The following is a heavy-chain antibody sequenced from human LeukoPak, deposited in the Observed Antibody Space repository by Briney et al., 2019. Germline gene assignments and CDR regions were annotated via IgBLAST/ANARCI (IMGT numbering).Heavy chain of an antibody. Sequence: GGSLRLSCAASGFTFSNYWMSWVRQASGRGLEWVANIKQDGSEEYYVDSVKGRFTISRDNARNSLYLQMNSLRAEDTAIYYRARLSIAAADSDYWGQGTLVTVSS. CDR3: ARLSIAAADSDY. V-gene: IGHV3-7*01. J-gene: IGHJ4*02. CDR2: IKQDGSEE. D-gene: IGHD6-13*01. CDR1: GFTFSNYW.